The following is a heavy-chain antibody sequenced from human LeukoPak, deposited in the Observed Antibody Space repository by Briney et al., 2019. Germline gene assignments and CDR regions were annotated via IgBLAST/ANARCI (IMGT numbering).Heavy chain of an antibody. J-gene: IGHJ6*02. V-gene: IGHV4-39*01. CDR3: TRRGSGNGGTYAGMDV. CDR1: GGSISSSSYY. CDR2: IYYSGST. D-gene: IGHD1-26*01. Sequence: SETLSLTCTVSGGSISSSSYYWGWIRQPPGKGLEWIGSIYYSGSTYYNPSLKSRVTISVDTSKNQFSLKLTSVNAADTALYFCTRRGSGNGGTYAGMDVWGPGTSVTVSS.